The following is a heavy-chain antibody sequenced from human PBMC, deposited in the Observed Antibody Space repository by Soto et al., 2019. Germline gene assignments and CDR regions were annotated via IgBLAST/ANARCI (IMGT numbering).Heavy chain of an antibody. D-gene: IGHD1-26*01. CDR2: INAKSGDT. V-gene: IGHV1-2*02. CDR3: ERSSGGYSYNGMDV. CDR1: GYTFTGYY. Sequence: QEQLVQSGAEVKQPGASVKVSCKASGYTFTGYYIHWVRLAPGQGLEWKGWINAKSGDTKYAQKFQGRVTVTRDPSISTAYKEMSRLRADDTAVYYCERSSGGYSYNGMDVWCQGTTVTVSS. J-gene: IGHJ6*02.